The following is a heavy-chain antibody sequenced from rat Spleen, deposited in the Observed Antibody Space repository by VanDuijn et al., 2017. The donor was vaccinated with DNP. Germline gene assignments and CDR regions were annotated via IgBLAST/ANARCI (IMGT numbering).Heavy chain of an antibody. CDR3: ATGVHGGYEDWFAY. D-gene: IGHD1-11*01. CDR2: ISTNGGGT. CDR1: GFTFSDYD. V-gene: IGHV5-20*01. Sequence: EMQLVETGGGLVQPGRSLKLSCVASGFTFSDYDMAWVRQAPTKGLEWFATISTNGGGTYYRDSVKGRFTVSRDEAKNILYLQMDSLRSEDMATYYCATGVHGGYEDWFAYWGQGTLVTVSS. J-gene: IGHJ3*01.